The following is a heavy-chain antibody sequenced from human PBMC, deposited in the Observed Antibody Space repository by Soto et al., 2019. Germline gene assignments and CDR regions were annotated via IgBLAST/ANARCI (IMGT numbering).Heavy chain of an antibody. CDR2: ISGGSSYT. J-gene: IGHJ4*02. CDR3: AKTIVAASGYYFDH. CDR1: GFRFGDSY. Sequence: QVHLVESGGGLVKPGGSLRLSCAASGFRFGDSYMSWIRQAPGKGLEWVSYISGGSSYTNYADSAEGRFTTSRDNAKGLMFLQMNSLRADATAVYYCAKTIVAASGYYFDHWGQGNMVTVSS. D-gene: IGHD2-21*01. V-gene: IGHV3-11*06.